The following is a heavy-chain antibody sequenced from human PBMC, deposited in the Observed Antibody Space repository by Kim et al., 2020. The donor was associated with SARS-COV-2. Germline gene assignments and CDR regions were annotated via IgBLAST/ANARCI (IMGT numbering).Heavy chain of an antibody. J-gene: IGHJ5*02. V-gene: IGHV4-30-4*01. CDR3: ARNPRPAAIFGWFDP. CDR1: GGSISSGDYY. D-gene: IGHD2-2*01. CDR2: IYYSGST. Sequence: SETLSLTCTVSGGSISSGDYYWSWIRQPPGKGLEWIGYIYYSGSTYYNPSLKSRVTISVDTSKHQFSLKLSSVTAADTAVYYCARNPRPAAIFGWFDPWGQGTLVTVSS.